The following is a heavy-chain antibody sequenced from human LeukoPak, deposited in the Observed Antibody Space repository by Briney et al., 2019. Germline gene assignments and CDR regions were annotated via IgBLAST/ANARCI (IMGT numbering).Heavy chain of an antibody. Sequence: GGSLRLSCVASGFAFSGYAMSWVRQAPGKGLEWVSAVSGTGGTTHYADSVKGRFTISRDNSKNTVYLQMNSLRAEDTAVYYCAFSIFGVVIIPGGPFDYWGQGTLVTVSS. CDR2: VSGTGGTT. J-gene: IGHJ4*02. CDR1: GFAFSGYA. D-gene: IGHD3-3*01. V-gene: IGHV3-23*01. CDR3: AFSIFGVVIIPGGPFDY.